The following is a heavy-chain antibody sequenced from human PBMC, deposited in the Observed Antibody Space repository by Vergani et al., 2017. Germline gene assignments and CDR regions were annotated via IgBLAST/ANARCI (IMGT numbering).Heavy chain of an antibody. CDR3: ARVRSWLYYFDY. D-gene: IGHD3-9*01. CDR1: GGSLSGYY. V-gene: IGHV4-34*01. CDR2: INHSGST. Sequence: QVQLQKWGAGLLKPSETLSLTCAVYGGSLSGYYWSWIRQPPGKGLEWIGEINHSGSTNYNPSLKSRVTISVDTSKNQFSLKLSSVTAADTAVYYCARVRSWLYYFDYWGQGTLVTVSS. J-gene: IGHJ4*02.